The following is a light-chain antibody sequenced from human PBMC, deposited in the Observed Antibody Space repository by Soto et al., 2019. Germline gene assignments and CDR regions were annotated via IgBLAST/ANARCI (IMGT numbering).Light chain of an antibody. Sequence: DIQMTQSPSTLSASVGDRFTLTSRASQSISTWLAWYQQKPGKAPKLLIYHAYSLESGVPSRFSGSESGTEFTLTINSLQPDDFATYYCQQYNSYPWTFGQGTKVEIK. CDR1: QSISTW. CDR3: QQYNSYPWT. V-gene: IGKV1-5*01. CDR2: HAY. J-gene: IGKJ1*01.